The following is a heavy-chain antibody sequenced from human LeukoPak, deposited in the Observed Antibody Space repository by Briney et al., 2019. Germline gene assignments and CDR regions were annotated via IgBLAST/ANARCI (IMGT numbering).Heavy chain of an antibody. V-gene: IGHV3-33*01. Sequence: PGRSLRLSCAASGFTFSSYGMHWVRQAPGKGLEWVAVIWYDGSNKYYADSVKGRFTISRDNSKNTLYLQMNSLRAEDTAVYYCARGYGDYEDYFDYWGQGTLVTVSS. CDR2: IWYDGSNK. CDR3: ARGYGDYEDYFDY. CDR1: GFTFSSYG. D-gene: IGHD4-17*01. J-gene: IGHJ4*02.